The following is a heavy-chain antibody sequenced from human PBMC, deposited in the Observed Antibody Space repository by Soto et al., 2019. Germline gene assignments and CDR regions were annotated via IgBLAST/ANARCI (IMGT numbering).Heavy chain of an antibody. V-gene: IGHV4-30-4*01. D-gene: IGHD6-6*01. CDR1: GGSINSGTNH. CDR2: SSYSGST. J-gene: IGHJ2*01. Sequence: QVQLRESGPGLVKPSQTLSLTCTVSGGSINSGTNHWSWIRQSPGKGLEWIGYSSYSGSTCYNPSLKSRVTISVDTSKNQFSLNLGSVTAADTAVYFCAERSTSSYWYFGLWGRGTLVTVSS. CDR3: AERSTSSYWYFGL.